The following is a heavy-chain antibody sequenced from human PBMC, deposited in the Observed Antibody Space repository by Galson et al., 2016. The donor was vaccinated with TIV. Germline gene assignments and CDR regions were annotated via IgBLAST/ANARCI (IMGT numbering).Heavy chain of an antibody. CDR1: GFTFSSYA. Sequence: SLRLSCAASGFTFSSYAMSWVRQPPGKGLEWVSLISGSGGSTYYADSVKGRFTISRDNFKNTLYLQMDSLRAEDTAVYFCARAVSSGDYAFDAFDIWGQGTVVTVSS. D-gene: IGHD4-17*01. CDR2: ISGSGGST. V-gene: IGHV3-23*01. J-gene: IGHJ3*02. CDR3: ARAVSSGDYAFDAFDI.